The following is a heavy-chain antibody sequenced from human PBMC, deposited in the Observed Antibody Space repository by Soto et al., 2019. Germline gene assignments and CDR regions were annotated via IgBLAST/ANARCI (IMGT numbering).Heavy chain of an antibody. D-gene: IGHD2-2*03. CDR3: AMDFPFVDTSRLDL. CDR1: GGSISSGGYY. Sequence: QVQLQESGPGLVKPSQTLSLTCTVSGGSISSGGYYWSWIRQHPGKGLEWIGYSFCSGSTQYNPLLTRRVTIAIDTSEIQFSLNLSSVIAADTAVYYSAMDFPFVDTSRLDLWGQGTVVTVSS. J-gene: IGHJ5*02. V-gene: IGHV4-31*03. CDR2: SFCSGST.